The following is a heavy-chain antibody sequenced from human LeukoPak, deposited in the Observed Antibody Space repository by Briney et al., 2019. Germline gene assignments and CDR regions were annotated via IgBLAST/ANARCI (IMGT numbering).Heavy chain of an antibody. J-gene: IGHJ4*02. V-gene: IGHV1-69*05. CDR1: GGTFSSYA. D-gene: IGHD1-1*01. Sequence: SVKVSCKASGGTFSSYAISWVRQAPGQGLEWMGGIIPIFGTANYAQKFQGRVTITTDESTSTAYMELSSLRSEDTAVYYCARGDWSQRSYFDYWGQGTLVTISS. CDR3: ARGDWSQRSYFDY. CDR2: IIPIFGTA.